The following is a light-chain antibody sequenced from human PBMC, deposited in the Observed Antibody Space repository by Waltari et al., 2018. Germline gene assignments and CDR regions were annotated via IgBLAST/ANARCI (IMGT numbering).Light chain of an antibody. V-gene: IGKV3-11*01. J-gene: IGKJ4*01. CDR3: QQRRNWPLT. Sequence: EIVLTQSPAILSFSPGERATLSCRASQSVGTYLAWYQQRPGQSPRLLIYDASYRATCIPARFSGSGSETDFTLTISSLQPEDFAVYYCQQRRNWPLTFGEGTRVQI. CDR1: QSVGTY. CDR2: DAS.